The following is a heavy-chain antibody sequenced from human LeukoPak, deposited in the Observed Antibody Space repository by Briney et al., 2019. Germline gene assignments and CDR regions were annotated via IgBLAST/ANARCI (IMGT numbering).Heavy chain of an antibody. D-gene: IGHD2-2*01. Sequence: PGGSLRLSCIPSGYTFSLYAMHWVRQAPGQGLEYVSAISSSDGSTYYANSVKGRFTISRDNSKNTLYLQMGRLRQERTGVYYRVREERGQAMDYWGQGTLVTVSS. V-gene: IGHV3-64*01. J-gene: IGHJ4*02. CDR2: ISSSDGST. CDR1: GYTFSLYA. CDR3: VREERGQAMDY.